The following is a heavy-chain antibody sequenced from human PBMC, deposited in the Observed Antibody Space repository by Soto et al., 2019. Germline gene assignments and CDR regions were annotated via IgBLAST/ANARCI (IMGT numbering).Heavy chain of an antibody. CDR2: INASNGNT. J-gene: IGHJ4*02. CDR1: GYTFTGYY. V-gene: IGHV1-3*01. CDR3: ARVTGIAAAALGY. Sequence: GASVKVSCKASGYTFTGYYMHWVRQAPGQGLEWMGWINASNGNTKYSQKFQGRVTMTRDTSASTAYMELSSLGSEDTAVYYCARVTGIAAAALGYWGQGTLVTVSS. D-gene: IGHD6-13*01.